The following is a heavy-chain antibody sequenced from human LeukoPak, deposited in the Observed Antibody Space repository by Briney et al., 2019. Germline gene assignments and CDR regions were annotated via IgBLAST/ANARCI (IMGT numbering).Heavy chain of an antibody. J-gene: IGHJ4*02. CDR2: ISYDGSNK. CDR1: GSTFSTYA. CDR3: ARAWSLRYFDY. Sequence: GGSLRLSCAASGSTFSTYAMHWVRQAPGKGLEWVAVISYDGSNKYYADSVKGRFTISRDNSKNTLYLQMNSLRAEDTAVYYCARAWSLRYFDYWGQGTLVTVSS. V-gene: IGHV3-30*04. D-gene: IGHD1-26*01.